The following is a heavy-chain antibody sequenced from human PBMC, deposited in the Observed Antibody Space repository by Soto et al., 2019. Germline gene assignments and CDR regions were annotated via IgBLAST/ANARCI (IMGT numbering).Heavy chain of an antibody. CDR1: GFTFSSYS. V-gene: IGHV3-21*01. CDR3: ARDSEKYHFDY. J-gene: IGHJ4*02. CDR2: ISSSSSYI. Sequence: GGSLRLSCAASGFTFSSYSMNWVRQAPGKGLEWGSSISSSSSYIYYADSVKGRFTISRDNAKNSLYLQMNSLRAEDTAVYYCARDSEKYHFDYWGQGTLVTVSS.